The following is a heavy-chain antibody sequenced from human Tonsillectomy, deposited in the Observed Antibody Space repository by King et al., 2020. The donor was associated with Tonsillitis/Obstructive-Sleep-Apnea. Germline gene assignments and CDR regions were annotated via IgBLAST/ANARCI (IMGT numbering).Heavy chain of an antibody. J-gene: IGHJ4*02. Sequence: VQLVESGGGVVQPGRSLRLSCAASGFTFSSYGMHWVRQAPGKGLEWVAVISSDGSNKYYGDSVKGRFTISRDNSKNTLYLQMNSLRAEDTAVYYCAKVEGYTYGRFDYWGQGTLVTVSS. D-gene: IGHD5-18*01. CDR2: ISSDGSNK. V-gene: IGHV3-30*18. CDR3: AKVEGYTYGRFDY. CDR1: GFTFSSYG.